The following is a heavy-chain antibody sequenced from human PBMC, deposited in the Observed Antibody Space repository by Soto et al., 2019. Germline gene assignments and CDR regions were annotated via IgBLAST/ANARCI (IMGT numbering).Heavy chain of an antibody. V-gene: IGHV1-3*01. Sequence: QVQVVQSGAEVKKPGASVKVSCKASGYTFSTYAMHWVRQAPGQSLEWMGWINGGTGQTRYSQRFQDRVTITRDTPARTANMELTSLTSEDTAVYYCARGKGMEENYYCDGLDIWGQGTTVTVSS. CDR1: GYTFSTYA. CDR3: ARGKGMEENYYCDGLDI. CDR2: INGGTGQT. D-gene: IGHD1-1*01. J-gene: IGHJ6*02.